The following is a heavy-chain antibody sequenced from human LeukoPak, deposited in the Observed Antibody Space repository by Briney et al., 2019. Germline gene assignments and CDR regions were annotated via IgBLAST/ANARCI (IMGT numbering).Heavy chain of an antibody. D-gene: IGHD2-2*01. CDR2: INPDSGDT. V-gene: IGHV1-2*02. Sequence: GASVKVSCKASGYTFTGYYTHWVRQAPGQGLEWMGWINPDSGDTNYAQKLQGRVTMTTDTSTSTAYMELRSLRSDDTAVYYCARERGPCSSTSCFMDVWGKGTTVTVSS. CDR3: ARERGPCSSTSCFMDV. J-gene: IGHJ6*03. CDR1: GYTFTGYY.